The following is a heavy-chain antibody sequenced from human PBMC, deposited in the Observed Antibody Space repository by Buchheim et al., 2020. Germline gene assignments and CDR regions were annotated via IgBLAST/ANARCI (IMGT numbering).Heavy chain of an antibody. CDR1: GGSFSGYY. V-gene: IGHV4-34*09. Sequence: QVQLQESGPGLVKPSQTLSLTCAVYGGSFSGYYWSWIRQPPGKGLEYIGEINHSGSTNYNPSLKSRVTISIDTSKNQFSLKLTSVTAADTAVYYCARADTTTITSVDPWGQGTL. CDR2: INHSGST. CDR3: ARADTTTITSVDP. J-gene: IGHJ5*02. D-gene: IGHD5-12*01.